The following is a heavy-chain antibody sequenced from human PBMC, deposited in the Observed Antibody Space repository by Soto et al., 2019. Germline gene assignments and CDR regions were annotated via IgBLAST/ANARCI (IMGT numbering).Heavy chain of an antibody. CDR2: VSSEGGTQ. V-gene: IGHV3-30-3*01. D-gene: IGHD3-22*01. J-gene: IGHJ2*01. CDR1: GFTFSSYA. CDR3: ARENYYGGHVIGSLDL. Sequence: QVQLVESGGGVVQPGKSLRLSCTAYGFTFSSYAMQWVRQAPGKGLEWVAVVSSEGGTQFYADSVKGRFTISRDNSKSSLYLQISSLTTEDAAIYYCARENYYGGHVIGSLDLWGRGTLVSVSS.